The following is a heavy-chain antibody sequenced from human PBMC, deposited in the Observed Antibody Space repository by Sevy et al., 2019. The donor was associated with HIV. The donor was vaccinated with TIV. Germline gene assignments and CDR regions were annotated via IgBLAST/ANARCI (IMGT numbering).Heavy chain of an antibody. CDR2: ISYEGSNE. Sequence: GGSLRLSCAASTFTFGHYAMHWVRQAPGKGLQWVAGISYEGSNEYYTDSVKGRFTISRDNSKNTLHLEMNNLRVEDTALYYCARDWGTPPTAILYYFDFWGQGIPVTVSS. V-gene: IGHV3-30*04. D-gene: IGHD3-16*01. J-gene: IGHJ4*02. CDR3: ARDWGTPPTAILYYFDF. CDR1: TFTFGHYA.